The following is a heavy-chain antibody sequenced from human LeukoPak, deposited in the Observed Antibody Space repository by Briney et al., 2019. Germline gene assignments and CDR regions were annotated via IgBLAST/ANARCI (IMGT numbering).Heavy chain of an antibody. CDR2: ISSSSSYI. CDR1: GFTFSSYS. D-gene: IGHD2-2*01. Sequence: PGGSLRLSCAASGFTFSSYSMNWVRQAPGKGLEWVSSISSSSSYIYYADSVKGRFTISRDNAKNSLYLQTNSLRAEDTAVYYCARDGRYCSSTSCWYYYYYYMDVWAKGPRSPSP. J-gene: IGHJ6*03. V-gene: IGHV3-21*01. CDR3: ARDGRYCSSTSCWYYYYYYMDV.